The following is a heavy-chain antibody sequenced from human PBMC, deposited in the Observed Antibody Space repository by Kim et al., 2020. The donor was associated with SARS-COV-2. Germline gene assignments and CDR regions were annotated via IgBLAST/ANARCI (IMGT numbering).Heavy chain of an antibody. CDR3: ASTFNQWLVQSGFDY. J-gene: IGHJ4*02. Sequence: SVKVSCKASGGTFSSYAISWVRQAPGQGLEWMGGIIPIFGTANYAQKFQGRVTITADESTSTAYMELSSLRSEDTAVYYCASTFNQWLVQSGFDYWGQGTLVTVSS. CDR2: IIPIFGTA. V-gene: IGHV1-69*13. D-gene: IGHD6-19*01. CDR1: GGTFSSYA.